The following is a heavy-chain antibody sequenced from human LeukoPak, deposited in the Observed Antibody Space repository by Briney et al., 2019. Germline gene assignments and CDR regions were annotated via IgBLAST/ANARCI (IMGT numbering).Heavy chain of an antibody. CDR3: AVGYSSSWYAVDY. D-gene: IGHD6-13*01. V-gene: IGHV3-21*01. Sequence: GGSLRLSCAASGFTFSSYSMNWVRQAPGKGLEWVSSISSSSSYIYYADSVKGRFTISRDNAKNSLCLQMNSLRAEDTAVYYCAVGYSSSWYAVDYWGQGTLVTVSS. J-gene: IGHJ4*02. CDR2: ISSSSSYI. CDR1: GFTFSSYS.